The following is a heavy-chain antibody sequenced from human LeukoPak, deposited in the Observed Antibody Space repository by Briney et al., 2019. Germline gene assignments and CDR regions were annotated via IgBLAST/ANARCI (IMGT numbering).Heavy chain of an antibody. CDR3: ARHRTIFGVVIIWFDP. CDR1: GGSISSSSYY. V-gene: IGHV4-39*01. Sequence: PSETLSLTCTVSGGSISSSSYYWGWIRQPPGKGLEWIGSIYYSGSTYYNPSHKSRVTISVDTSKNQFSLKLSSVTAADTAVYYCARHRTIFGVVIIWFDPWGQGTLVTVSS. J-gene: IGHJ5*02. CDR2: IYYSGST. D-gene: IGHD3-3*01.